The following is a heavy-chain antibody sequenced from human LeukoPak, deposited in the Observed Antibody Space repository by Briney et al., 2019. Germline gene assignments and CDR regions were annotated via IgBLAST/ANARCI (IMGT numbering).Heavy chain of an antibody. D-gene: IGHD6-13*01. CDR3: ARAYSSSSPVDY. Sequence: SETLSLTCTVSGGSISSGGYYWSWIRQPPGKGLEWIGYICHSGSTYYNPSLKSRVTISVDRSKNQFSLKLSSVTAADTAVYYCARAYSSSSPVDYWGQGTLVTVSS. J-gene: IGHJ4*02. CDR1: GGSISSGGYY. CDR2: ICHSGST. V-gene: IGHV4-30-2*01.